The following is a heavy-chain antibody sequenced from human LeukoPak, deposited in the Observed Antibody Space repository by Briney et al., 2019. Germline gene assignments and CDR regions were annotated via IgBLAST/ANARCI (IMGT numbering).Heavy chain of an antibody. V-gene: IGHV3-7*01. Sequence: PGGSLRLSCADSQFTFNGSWMNWVRQAPGKGLEGVANMEPTGSQKLYVHSVRGRFTIPKDNPGASLYLDMHSLRAEDTAIYYCAIWTSGNYWGQGTLVTVSS. CDR2: MEPTGSQK. J-gene: IGHJ4*02. CDR3: AIWTSGNY. CDR1: QFTFNGSW. D-gene: IGHD1-1*01.